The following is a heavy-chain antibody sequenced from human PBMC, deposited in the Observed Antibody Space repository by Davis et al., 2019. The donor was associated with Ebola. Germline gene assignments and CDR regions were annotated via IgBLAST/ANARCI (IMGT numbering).Heavy chain of an antibody. CDR1: GFIFSRYD. V-gene: IGHV3-23*01. CDR3: AKDHQWWWHFEY. CDR2: IDGSGDGT. J-gene: IGHJ4*02. D-gene: IGHD2-15*01. Sequence: PGGSLRLSCAASGFIFSRYDINWVRQAPGKGLEWVSGIDGSGDGTYYADSVKGRFTISRDNSKNTLYLQMNSLRAEDTAVYYCAKDHQWWWHFEYWGQGTLVTVSS.